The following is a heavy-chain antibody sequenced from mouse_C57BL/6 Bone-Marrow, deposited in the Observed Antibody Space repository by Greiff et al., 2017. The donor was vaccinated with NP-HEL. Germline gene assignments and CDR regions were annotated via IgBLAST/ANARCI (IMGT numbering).Heavy chain of an antibody. CDR3: ARGGYYLFAY. D-gene: IGHD2-3*01. Sequence: EVQRVESGGGLVKPGGSLKLSCAASGFTFSSYAMSWVRQTPEKRLEWVATTSDGGSYTYYPDNVKGRFTISRDNAKNNLYLQMSHLKSEDTAMYYCARGGYYLFAYWGQGTLVTVSA. CDR2: TSDGGSYT. V-gene: IGHV5-4*01. J-gene: IGHJ3*01. CDR1: GFTFSSYA.